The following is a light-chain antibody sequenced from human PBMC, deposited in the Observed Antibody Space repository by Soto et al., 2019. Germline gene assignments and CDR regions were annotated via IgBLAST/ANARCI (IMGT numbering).Light chain of an antibody. Sequence: QSALTQPASMSGSPGQSITISCTGTSSDVGGYNYVSWYQQHPGKAPKLMIYDVSNRPSGVSNRFSGSMSGNTASLTISGLQAEDEADYYCSSYTSSSTRGVFGGGTKLTVL. J-gene: IGLJ2*01. V-gene: IGLV2-14*01. CDR3: SSYTSSSTRGV. CDR2: DVS. CDR1: SSDVGGYNY.